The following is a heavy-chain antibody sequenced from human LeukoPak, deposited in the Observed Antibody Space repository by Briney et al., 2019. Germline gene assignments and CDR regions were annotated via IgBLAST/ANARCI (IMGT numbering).Heavy chain of an antibody. CDR1: GYTFTGYY. Sequence: ASVKVSCKASGYTFTGYYMHWVRQAPGQGLEWMGWINPNSGGTNYAQKFQGRVTMTTDTSTSTAYMELRSLRSDDTAVYYCARPRYDILTGYYLGFGYFDYWGQGTLVTVSS. J-gene: IGHJ4*02. V-gene: IGHV1-2*02. CDR3: ARPRYDILTGYYLGFGYFDY. D-gene: IGHD3-9*01. CDR2: INPNSGGT.